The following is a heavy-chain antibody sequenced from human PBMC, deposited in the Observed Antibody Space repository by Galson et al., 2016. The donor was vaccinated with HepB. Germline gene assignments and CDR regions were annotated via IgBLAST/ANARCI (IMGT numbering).Heavy chain of an antibody. CDR1: GFSFSIYA. J-gene: IGHJ4*02. CDR2: LGADGTNT. V-gene: IGHV3-23*01. Sequence: LSCAASGFSFSIYAMSWVRQAPGKGLEWVSALGADGTNTYYADSVKGRFTISRDNSKHTLNLQMNSLRPEDTAIYFCAKDLGSGYDLHYFEYWGQGTLVTVSS. D-gene: IGHD5-12*01. CDR3: AKDLGSGYDLHYFEY.